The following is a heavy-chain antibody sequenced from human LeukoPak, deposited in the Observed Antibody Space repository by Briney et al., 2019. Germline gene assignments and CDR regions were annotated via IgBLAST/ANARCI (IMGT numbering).Heavy chain of an antibody. Sequence: GESLKISCKGSGYSFTSYWISWVRQMPGKGLEWMGIIYPGDSDTRYSPSFQGQVTISADKSISTAYLQWSSLKASDTAMYYCARQRGYYDSSGPNDYWGQGTLVTVSS. V-gene: IGHV5-51*01. CDR1: GYSFTSYW. CDR2: IYPGDSDT. J-gene: IGHJ4*02. CDR3: ARQRGYYDSSGPNDY. D-gene: IGHD3-22*01.